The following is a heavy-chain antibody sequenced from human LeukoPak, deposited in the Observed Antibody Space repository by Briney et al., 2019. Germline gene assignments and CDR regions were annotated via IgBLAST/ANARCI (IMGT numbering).Heavy chain of an antibody. CDR1: GYTFTSYD. J-gene: IGHJ4*02. Sequence: ASVKVPCKASGYTFTSYDINWVRQASGQGLEWMGWMNPNSGNTGYAQKFQGRVTMTRNTSINTAYMELSSLRSEDTAVYYCARGPYYYDNSGYYYINYWGQGTLVTVSS. CDR3: ARGPYYYDNSGYYYINY. V-gene: IGHV1-8*01. CDR2: MNPNSGNT. D-gene: IGHD3-22*01.